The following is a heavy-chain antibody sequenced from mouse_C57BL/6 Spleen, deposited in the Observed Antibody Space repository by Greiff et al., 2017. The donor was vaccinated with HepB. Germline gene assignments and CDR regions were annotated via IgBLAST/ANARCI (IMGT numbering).Heavy chain of an antibody. CDR2: IYPGSGST. Sequence: VQLQQSGAELVKPGASVKMSCKASGYTFTSYWITWVKQRPGQGLEWIGDIYPGSGSTNYNEKFKSKATLTVDTSSSTAYMQLSSLTSENSAVYYCASRWIYYGNLYWGQGTTLIVSS. CDR1: GYTFTSYW. V-gene: IGHV1-55*01. J-gene: IGHJ2*01. CDR3: ASRWIYYGNLY. D-gene: IGHD2-1*01.